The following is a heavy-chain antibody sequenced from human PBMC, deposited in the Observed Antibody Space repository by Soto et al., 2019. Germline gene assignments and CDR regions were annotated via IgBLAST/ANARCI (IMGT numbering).Heavy chain of an antibody. J-gene: IGHJ4*01. CDR3: ARGEYHDFSGPLYGSY. CDR1: GIIFSDYY. D-gene: IGHD3-16*01. CDR2: ISNSGATI. Sequence: GGSLRLSCTASGIIFSDYYMAWVRQAPGKGLEWISDISNSGATIHYADSVKGRFTISRDNAKNSLFLHMSSLRGDDTAVYYCARGEYHDFSGPLYGSYWGHGPLVTVSS. V-gene: IGHV3-11*01.